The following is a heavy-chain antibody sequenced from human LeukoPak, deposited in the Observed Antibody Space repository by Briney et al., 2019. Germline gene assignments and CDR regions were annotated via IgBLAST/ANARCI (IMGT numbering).Heavy chain of an antibody. Sequence: ASVKVSCKASGYTYSSYGISWVRQAPGQGLEWVGWINGYKGNTNYAQKLRGRVTMTTDTPTSTAHMELRSLRSDDTAVYYCARDLIMYGSESYFDDTFDIWGQGTKVTVSS. CDR2: INGYKGNT. J-gene: IGHJ3*02. V-gene: IGHV1-18*01. D-gene: IGHD3-10*01. CDR1: GYTYSSYG. CDR3: ARDLIMYGSESYFDDTFDI.